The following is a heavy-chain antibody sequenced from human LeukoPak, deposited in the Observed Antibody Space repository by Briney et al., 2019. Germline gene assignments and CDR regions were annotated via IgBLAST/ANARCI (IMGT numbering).Heavy chain of an antibody. CDR3: ERWGVGASDPPSFIDY. Sequence: SGPTLVNPTQTLTLTCTFSGFSLSTSGMCVSWIRQPPGKALEWLARIDWDDDKYYRTSLKTRLTISNDTSKNQVLLTMPNMDPVNTAPYYVERWGVGASDPPSFIDYWGQGTLVTVSS. CDR1: GFSLSTSGMC. J-gene: IGHJ4*02. D-gene: IGHD3-10*01. CDR2: IDWDDDK. V-gene: IGHV2-70*11.